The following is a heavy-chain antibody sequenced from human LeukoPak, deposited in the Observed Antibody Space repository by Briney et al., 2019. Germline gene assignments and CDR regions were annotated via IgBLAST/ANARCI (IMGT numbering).Heavy chain of an antibody. J-gene: IGHJ4*02. D-gene: IGHD3-22*01. Sequence: GGSLRLSCAACGFTFDDYAMHLVRQAPGKGLEWVSGISWNSGSIGYADSVKGRFTISRDNAKNSLYLQMNSLRAEDTALYYCAKDRTPNYYDSRGFDYWGQGTLVTVSS. CDR2: ISWNSGSI. CDR1: GFTFDDYA. CDR3: AKDRTPNYYDSRGFDY. V-gene: IGHV3-9*01.